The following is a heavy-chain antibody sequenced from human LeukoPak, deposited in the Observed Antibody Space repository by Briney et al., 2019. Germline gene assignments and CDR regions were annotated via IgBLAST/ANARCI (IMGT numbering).Heavy chain of an antibody. CDR2: LYTTGTT. Sequence: SDTLSLTCAVSGASITSCYWSWVRQSAGKGLEWIGRLYTTGTTNYNPSLKSPVTMSGDSSKNQLSLTLTSVTTADTAVYYCVRDGANWEEPNDAFDTWGQGTLLTVSS. V-gene: IGHV4-4*07. CDR1: GASITSCY. J-gene: IGHJ3*02. D-gene: IGHD1-26*01. CDR3: VRDGANWEEPNDAFDT.